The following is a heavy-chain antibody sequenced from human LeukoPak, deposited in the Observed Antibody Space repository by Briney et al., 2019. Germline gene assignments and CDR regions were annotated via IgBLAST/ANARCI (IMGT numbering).Heavy chain of an antibody. J-gene: IGHJ5*02. D-gene: IGHD2-2*01. CDR3: AREGHEASTWFDP. CDR1: GYSFTIYW. CDR2: IDPSDSYT. V-gene: IGHV5-10-1*01. Sequence: GESLKISCKGSGYSFTIYWITWVRQMPGKGLEWMGRIDPSDSYTNYSPSFQGHVTISADKSISTAYLQWSGLKASDTAMYYCAREGHEASTWFDPWGQGTLVTVSS.